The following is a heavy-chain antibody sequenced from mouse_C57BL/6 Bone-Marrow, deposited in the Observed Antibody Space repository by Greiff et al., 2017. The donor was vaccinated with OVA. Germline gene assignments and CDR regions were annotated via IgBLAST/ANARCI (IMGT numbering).Heavy chain of an antibody. V-gene: IGHV5-6*01. CDR3: ARDYYGSSYGFAY. J-gene: IGHJ3*01. CDR2: ISSGGSYT. D-gene: IGHD1-1*01. Sequence: EVKVVESGGDLVKPGGSLKLSCAASGFTFSSYGMSWVRQTPDKRLEWVATISSGGSYTYYPDSVKGRFTISRDNAKNTLYLQMSSLKSEDTAMYYGARDYYGSSYGFAYWGQGTLVTVSA. CDR1: GFTFSSYG.